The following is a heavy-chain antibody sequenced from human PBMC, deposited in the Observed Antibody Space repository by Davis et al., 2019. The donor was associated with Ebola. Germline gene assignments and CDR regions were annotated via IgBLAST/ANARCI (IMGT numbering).Heavy chain of an antibody. V-gene: IGHV3-53*05. CDR2: FYVHST. J-gene: IGHJ4*02. Sequence: GESLKISCAASGFTVSSNHMSWVRQAPGKGLEWVSVFYVHSTAYADSVRGRFIISRDKSNNTLYLEMNSLRVDDTAVYYCATTQWLREFYNWGQGTLVTVSS. CDR3: ATTQWLREFYN. D-gene: IGHD6-19*01. CDR1: GFTVSSNH.